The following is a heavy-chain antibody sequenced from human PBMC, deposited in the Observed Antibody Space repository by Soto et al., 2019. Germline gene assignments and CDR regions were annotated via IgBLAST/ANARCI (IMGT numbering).Heavy chain of an antibody. J-gene: IGHJ4*02. V-gene: IGHV1-18*04. D-gene: IGHD3-3*01. Sequence: SVKVSCKASGYTFTSYGSSWVRQAPGQGLEWMGWISAYNGNTNYAQKIQGRGTMTTDTSTSTAYMELRSLTSDDTAVYYCARDLKDDLGLDYWRQGTLVTVSA. CDR2: ISAYNGNT. CDR3: ARDLKDDLGLDY. CDR1: GYTFTSYG.